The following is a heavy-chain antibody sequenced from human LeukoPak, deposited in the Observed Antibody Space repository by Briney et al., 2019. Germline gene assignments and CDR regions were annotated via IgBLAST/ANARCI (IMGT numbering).Heavy chain of an antibody. CDR3: ARGYCGGVCQLGSVDM. V-gene: IGHV4-59*01. Sequence: SETLSLTCTVSGGSISSYYWSWLRQPPGKGLEYIGYTHYSGSTNYNPSLKSRVTISLDTPRNQFSLKLSSVTAADTAVYYCARGYCGGVCQLGSVDMWGQGKMVTVSS. D-gene: IGHD2-21*02. CDR2: THYSGST. J-gene: IGHJ3*02. CDR1: GGSISSYY.